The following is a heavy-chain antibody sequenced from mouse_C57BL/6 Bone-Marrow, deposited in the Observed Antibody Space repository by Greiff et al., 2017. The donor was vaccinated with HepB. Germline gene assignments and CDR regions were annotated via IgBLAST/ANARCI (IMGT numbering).Heavy chain of an antibody. CDR2: IYPGSGST. CDR3: ASRGNRVMITTGGRKYFDV. V-gene: IGHV1-55*01. J-gene: IGHJ1*03. CDR1: GYTFTSYW. Sequence: QVQLQQPGAELVKPGASVKMSCKASGYTFTSYWITWVKQRPGQGLEWIGDIYPGSGSTNYNEKFKSKATLTVDTSSSTAYMQLSSLTSEDSAVYYCASRGNRVMITTGGRKYFDVWGTGTTVTVSS. D-gene: IGHD2-4*01.